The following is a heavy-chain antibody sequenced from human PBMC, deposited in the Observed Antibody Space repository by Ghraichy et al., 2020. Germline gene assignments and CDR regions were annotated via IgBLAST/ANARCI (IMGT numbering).Heavy chain of an antibody. CDR2: IIPIFGTA. CDR1: GGTFSSYA. J-gene: IGHJ5*02. D-gene: IGHD2-2*01. CDR3: ARAGCSSTSCYAGGWFDP. Sequence: SVKVSCKASGGTFSSYAISWVRQAPGQGLEWMGGIIPIFGTANYAQKFQGRVTITADESTSTAYMELSSLRSEDTAVYYCARAGCSSTSCYAGGWFDPWGQGTLVTVSS. V-gene: IGHV1-69*13.